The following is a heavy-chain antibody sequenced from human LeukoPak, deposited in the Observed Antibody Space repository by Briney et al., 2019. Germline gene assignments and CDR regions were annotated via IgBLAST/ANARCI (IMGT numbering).Heavy chain of an antibody. J-gene: IGHJ6*02. CDR3: ARIYNYYYYSMDV. V-gene: IGHV4-59*08. CDR2: IYYSGST. CDR1: GGSISSYY. Sequence: SETLSLTCTVSGGSISSYYWSWIRQPPGKGLEWIGYIYYSGSTYYNPSLKSRFTISVDTSKNQCSLKLSSVTAADTAVYYCARIYNYYYYSMDVWGQGTTVTVSS.